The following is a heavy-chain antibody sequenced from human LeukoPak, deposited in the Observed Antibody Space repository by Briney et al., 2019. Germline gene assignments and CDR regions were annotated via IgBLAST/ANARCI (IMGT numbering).Heavy chain of an antibody. CDR1: GGSISSSSYY. Sequence: SETLSLTCTVSGGSISSSSYYWGWIRQPPGTGLEWIGSIYYSGSTYYNPSLKSRVTISVDTSKNQFSLKLSSVTAADTAVYYCARVTMIVVVMDAFDIWGKGTTVTISS. CDR3: ARVTMIVVVMDAFDI. CDR2: IYYSGST. D-gene: IGHD3-22*01. J-gene: IGHJ6*04. V-gene: IGHV4-39*07.